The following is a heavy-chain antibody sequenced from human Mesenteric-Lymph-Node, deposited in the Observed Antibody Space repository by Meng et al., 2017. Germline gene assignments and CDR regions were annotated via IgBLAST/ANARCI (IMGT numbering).Heavy chain of an antibody. D-gene: IGHD6-13*01. CDR2: TYYRSKWYN. J-gene: IGHJ4*02. Sequence: GLGNHTLPLSLTCAISGDSVSSNSAAWNWIRQSPSRGLEWLGRTYYRSKWYNDYAVSVKSRITINPDTSKNQFSLQLNSVTPEDTAVYYCARWLSSNKLFDYWGQGTLVTVSS. V-gene: IGHV6-1*01. CDR1: GDSVSSNSAA. CDR3: ARWLSSNKLFDY.